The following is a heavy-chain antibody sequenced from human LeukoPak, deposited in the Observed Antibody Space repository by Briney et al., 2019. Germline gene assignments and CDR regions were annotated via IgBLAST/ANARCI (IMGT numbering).Heavy chain of an antibody. V-gene: IGHV3-23*01. J-gene: IGHJ4*02. CDR2: ISGSGGST. CDR3: AKSAQKDTMFDY. Sequence: PGGSLRLSCAASGFTFARYGMTWVRQAPGKGLKWVSAISGSGGSTYYADSVKGRITISRDNSKNTLYLQMNSLRAEDTAVYYCAKSAQKDTMFDYWGQGTLVTVSS. D-gene: IGHD5-24*01. CDR1: GFTFARYG.